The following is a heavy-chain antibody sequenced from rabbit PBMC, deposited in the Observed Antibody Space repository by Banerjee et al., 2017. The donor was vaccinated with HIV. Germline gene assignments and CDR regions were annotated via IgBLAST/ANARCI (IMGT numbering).Heavy chain of an antibody. D-gene: IGHD4-1*01. CDR3: ARDLAGAIGWNFNL. V-gene: IGHV1S45*01. CDR2: INTSSGNT. CDR1: GFSFSSSYY. J-gene: IGHJ4*01. Sequence: QEQLKESGGGLVQPGGSLKLSCRASGFSFSSSYYMCWVRQAPGKGLEWIGCINTSSGNTVYASWAKGRFTISKTSSTTVTLQMTSLTAADTATYFCARDLAGAIGWNFNLWGQGTLVT.